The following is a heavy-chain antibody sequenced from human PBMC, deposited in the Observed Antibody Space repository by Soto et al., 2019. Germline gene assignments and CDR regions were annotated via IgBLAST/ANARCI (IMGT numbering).Heavy chain of an antibody. J-gene: IGHJ5*02. Sequence: GASVKVSCKASGYTFTSYYMHWVRQAPGQGLEWMGIINPSGGSTSYAQKFQGRVTMTRDTSTSTVYMELSSLRSEDTAVYYCARDIRIAAHLIWFDPWGQGTLVTVSS. CDR1: GYTFTSYY. CDR2: INPSGGST. V-gene: IGHV1-46*01. D-gene: IGHD6-6*01. CDR3: ARDIRIAAHLIWFDP.